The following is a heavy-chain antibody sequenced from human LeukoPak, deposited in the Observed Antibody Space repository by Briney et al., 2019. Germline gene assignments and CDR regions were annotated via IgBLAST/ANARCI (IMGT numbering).Heavy chain of an antibody. V-gene: IGHV4-59*01. CDR2: FYYSGAT. J-gene: IGHJ4*02. CDR3: ARPLSSAWSFYN. D-gene: IGHD6-19*01. Sequence: SETLSLTCTVSGDSISSGYWSWIRHPPRKGWEWMGYFYYSGATKYNPSLKSRVTISVDTSKNQFSLKLSSVPAADTAVYYCARPLSSAWSFYNWGEGTLLTASS. CDR1: GDSISSGY.